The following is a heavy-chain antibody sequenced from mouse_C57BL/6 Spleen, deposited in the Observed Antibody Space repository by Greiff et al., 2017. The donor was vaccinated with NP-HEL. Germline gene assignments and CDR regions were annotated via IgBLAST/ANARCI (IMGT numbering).Heavy chain of an antibody. CDR2: IRLKSDNYAT. J-gene: IGHJ1*03. V-gene: IGHV6-3*01. Sequence: EVQLVESGGGLVQPGGSMKLSCVASGFTFSNYWMNWVRQSPEKGLEWVAQIRLKSDNYATHYAESVKGRFTISRDDSKSSVYLQMNNLRAEDTGIYYCTEDSSYSYGSSYWYFDVWGTGTTVTVSS. D-gene: IGHD1-1*01. CDR1: GFTFSNYW. CDR3: TEDSSYSYGSSYWYFDV.